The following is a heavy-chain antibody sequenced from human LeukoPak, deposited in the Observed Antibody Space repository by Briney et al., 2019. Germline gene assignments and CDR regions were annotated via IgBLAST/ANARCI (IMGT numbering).Heavy chain of an antibody. Sequence: SETLSLTCTVSGGSISSSSYYWGWIRQPAGKGLKWIGRIFTSGSTNYNPSLKSRVTISVDTSKNQFSLKLSSVTAADTAVYYCARYSGCSSTSCQPRPGDAFDIWGQGTMVTVSS. V-gene: IGHV4-61*02. CDR3: ARYSGCSSTSCQPRPGDAFDI. J-gene: IGHJ3*02. D-gene: IGHD2-2*01. CDR2: IFTSGST. CDR1: GGSISSSSYY.